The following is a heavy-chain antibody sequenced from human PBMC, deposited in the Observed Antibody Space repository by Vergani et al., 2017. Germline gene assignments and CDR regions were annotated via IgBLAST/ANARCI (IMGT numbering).Heavy chain of an antibody. CDR1: GFSFSSFG. V-gene: IGHV3-33*01. Sequence: QVQLVESGGGVVQPGRSLRLSCAASGFSFSSFGFHWVRQAPGNGLEWVAFIHYDGSHEYYIDSVKGRFTISRDNSKNTLYLQMNNLRAADTAVYYCARSGYCAHGVCYMTYYYYMDVWGKGTAVTVSS. CDR3: ARSGYCAHGVCYMTYYYYMDV. D-gene: IGHD2-8*01. J-gene: IGHJ6*03. CDR2: IHYDGSHE.